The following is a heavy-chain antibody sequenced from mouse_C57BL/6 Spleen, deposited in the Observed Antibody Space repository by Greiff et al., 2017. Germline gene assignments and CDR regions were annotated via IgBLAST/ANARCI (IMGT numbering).Heavy chain of an antibody. D-gene: IGHD2-5*01. CDR3: AREDYSNYYAMDY. Sequence: EVQLQQSGPELVKPGASVKISCKASGYTFTDYYMNWVKQSHGKSLEWIGDINPNNGGTSYNQKFKGKATLTVDKSSSTAYMELRSLTSDDSAVYYCAREDYSNYYAMDYWGQGTSVTVSS. CDR1: GYTFTDYY. CDR2: INPNNGGT. V-gene: IGHV1-26*01. J-gene: IGHJ4*01.